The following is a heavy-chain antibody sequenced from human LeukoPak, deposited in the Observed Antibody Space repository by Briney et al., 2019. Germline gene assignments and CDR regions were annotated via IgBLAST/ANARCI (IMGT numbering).Heavy chain of an antibody. J-gene: IGHJ4*02. D-gene: IGHD3-10*01. CDR2: ISYDGSNK. Sequence: QTGGSLRLSCAASGFTFSSYGMHWVRQAPGKGLEWVAVISYDGSNKYYADSVKGRFTISRDNSKNTLYLQMNSLRAEDTAVYYCARDRGYYYGSGSAGSLDYWGQGTLVTVSS. CDR3: ARDRGYYYGSGSAGSLDY. V-gene: IGHV3-30*03. CDR1: GFTFSSYG.